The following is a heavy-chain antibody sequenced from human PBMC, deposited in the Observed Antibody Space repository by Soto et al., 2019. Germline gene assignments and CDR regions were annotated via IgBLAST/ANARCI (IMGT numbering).Heavy chain of an antibody. J-gene: IGHJ6*03. V-gene: IGHV3-23*01. CDR3: AKDFTGYCSSTSCYVNYMDV. CDR2: ISGSGGST. CDR1: GFTFSSYA. D-gene: IGHD2-2*01. Sequence: EVQLLESGGGLVQPGGSLRLSCAASGFTFSSYAMSWVLQAPGKGLEWVSAISGSGGSTYYADSVKGRFTIYRDNSKNTLSLQMNSLRAEDTAVYYCAKDFTGYCSSTSCYVNYMDVWGKGTTVTVSS.